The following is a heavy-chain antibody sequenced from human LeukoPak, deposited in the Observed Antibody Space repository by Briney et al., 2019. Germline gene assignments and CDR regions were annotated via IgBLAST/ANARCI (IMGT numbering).Heavy chain of an antibody. CDR1: GYTFTSYD. V-gene: IGHV1-8*02. D-gene: IGHD6-13*01. Sequence: ASVKVSCKASGYTFTSYDINWVRQATGQGLEWMGWMNPNSGNTGYAQKFQGRVTMTRDTSTSTVYMELSSLRSEDTAVYYCARDFGIAAAGTMFDYWGQGTLVTVSS. CDR2: MNPNSGNT. CDR3: ARDFGIAAAGTMFDY. J-gene: IGHJ4*02.